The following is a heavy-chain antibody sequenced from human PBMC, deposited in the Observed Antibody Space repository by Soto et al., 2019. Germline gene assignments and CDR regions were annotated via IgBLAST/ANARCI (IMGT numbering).Heavy chain of an antibody. Sequence: EVQLVESGGNLVQPGGSLRLSCAASGFTFSDHYMDWVRQAPGKGLEWVGSIRNKAISYTTNYAASVKGRFTISRDDSKNSLYLQVNSLKTEDTAVYYCTRVKLLGFGVDPRTNERASDYWGQGTLVTVSS. J-gene: IGHJ4*02. CDR2: IRNKAISYTT. D-gene: IGHD3-10*01. CDR1: GFTFSDHY. CDR3: TRVKLLGFGVDPRTNERASDY. V-gene: IGHV3-72*01.